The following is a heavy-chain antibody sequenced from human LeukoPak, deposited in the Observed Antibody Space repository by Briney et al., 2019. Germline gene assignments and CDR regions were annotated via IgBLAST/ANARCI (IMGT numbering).Heavy chain of an antibody. CDR3: ARERTSGLWFDP. Sequence: AESMKISCKGSGYSFTSYWIGWVRQMPGKGVERMGIIYPGDSDTRYSPSFQGQVTISADKSISTAYLQWSSLKASDTAMYYCARERTSGLWFDPWGQGTLVTVSS. V-gene: IGHV5-51*01. CDR1: GYSFTSYW. CDR2: IYPGDSDT. J-gene: IGHJ5*02. D-gene: IGHD3-10*01.